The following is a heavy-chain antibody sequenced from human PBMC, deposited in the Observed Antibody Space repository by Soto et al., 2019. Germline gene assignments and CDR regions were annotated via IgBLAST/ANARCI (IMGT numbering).Heavy chain of an antibody. D-gene: IGHD5-12*01. CDR2: IYYSGST. J-gene: IGHJ6*03. CDR1: GGSISSSSYY. Sequence: PSETLSLTCTVSGGSISSSSYYWGWIRQPPGKGLEWIGSIYYSGSTYYNPSLKSRVTISVDTSKNQFSLKLSSVTAADTAVYYCARPSSGHPYYYYYMDVWGKGTTVTVSS. CDR3: ARPSSGHPYYYYYMDV. V-gene: IGHV4-39*01.